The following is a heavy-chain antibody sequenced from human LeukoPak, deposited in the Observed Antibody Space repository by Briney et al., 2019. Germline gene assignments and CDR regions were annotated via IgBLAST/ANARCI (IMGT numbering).Heavy chain of an antibody. Sequence: PSETLSLTCAVYGGSFSGYYWSWIRQPPGKGLEWIGEINHSGSTNYNPSLKSRVTISVDTSKNQFSLKLSSVTAADTAVYYCARVRSQGSSWYLYYYYYYYMDVWGKGTTVTVSS. D-gene: IGHD6-13*01. CDR3: ARVRSQGSSWYLYYYYYYYMDV. V-gene: IGHV4-34*01. CDR2: INHSGST. CDR1: GGSFSGYY. J-gene: IGHJ6*03.